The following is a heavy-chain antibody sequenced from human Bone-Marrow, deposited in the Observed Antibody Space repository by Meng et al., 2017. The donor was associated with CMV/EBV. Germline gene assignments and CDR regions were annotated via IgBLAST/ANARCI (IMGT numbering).Heavy chain of an antibody. V-gene: IGHV3-74*01. CDR3: AREDDNWFDP. CDR1: GFRFDDYG. J-gene: IGHJ5*02. Sequence: GGSLRLSCVASGFRFDDYGMTWVRQAPGKGLEWVSRISSDGSSGSYADSVKGRFTVSRDNARNTLYLQMDSLRGEDTAVYYCAREDDNWFDPWGQGTLVTVSS. CDR2: ISSDGSSG.